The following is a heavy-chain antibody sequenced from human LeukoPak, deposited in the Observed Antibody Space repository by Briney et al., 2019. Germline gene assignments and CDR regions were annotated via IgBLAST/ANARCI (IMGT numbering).Heavy chain of an antibody. CDR3: ARRQGCSSTSCPPYY. V-gene: IGHV5-51*01. CDR2: IYPGDSDT. D-gene: IGHD2-2*01. J-gene: IGHJ4*02. Sequence: RGESLKISCRGSGYSFTTYWIGWVRQMPGKGLEWMGIIYPGDSDTRYTPSFQGQVTMSADKSINTAYLQWSSLKASDTAMYYCARRQGCSSTSCPPYYWGQGTLVTVSP. CDR1: GYSFTTYW.